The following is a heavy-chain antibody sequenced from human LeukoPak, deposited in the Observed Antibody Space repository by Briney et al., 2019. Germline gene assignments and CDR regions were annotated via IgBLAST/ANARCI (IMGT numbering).Heavy chain of an antibody. D-gene: IGHD2-2*01. CDR3: ANDIVVVPAATKRESKNGYFQH. V-gene: IGHV3-30*18. Sequence: GRSLRLSCAASGFTFSSYGMHWVRQASGKGLEWVAVISYDGSNKYYADSVKGRFTISRDNSKNTLYLQMNSLRAEDTAVYYCANDIVVVPAATKRESKNGYFQHWGQGTLVTVSS. CDR2: ISYDGSNK. CDR1: GFTFSSYG. J-gene: IGHJ1*01.